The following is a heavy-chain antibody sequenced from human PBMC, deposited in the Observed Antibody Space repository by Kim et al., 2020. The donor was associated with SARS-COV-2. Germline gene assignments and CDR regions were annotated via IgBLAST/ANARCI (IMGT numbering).Heavy chain of an antibody. J-gene: IGHJ2*01. V-gene: IGHV6-1*01. CDR3: ARDGPYCGGDCYWYFDL. CDR2: TYYRSKWYN. CDR1: GDSVSSNSAA. Sequence: SQTLSLTCAISGDSVSSNSAAWNWIRQSPSRGLEWLGRTYYRSKWYNDYAVSVKSRITINPDTSKNQFSLQLNSVTPEDTAVYYCARDGPYCGGDCYWYFDLWGRGTLVTVSS. D-gene: IGHD2-21*01.